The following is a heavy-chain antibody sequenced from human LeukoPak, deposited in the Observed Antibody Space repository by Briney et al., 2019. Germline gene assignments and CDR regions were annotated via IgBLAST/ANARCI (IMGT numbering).Heavy chain of an antibody. CDR1: GFTFSSYE. D-gene: IGHD3-10*01. CDR3: ASLILWFGELGYMDV. Sequence: GGSLRLSCAASGFTFSSYEVNWVRQAPGKGLEWVSYISSSGSTIYYADSVKGRFTISRDNAKNSLYPQMNSLRAEDTAVYYCASLILWFGELGYMDVWGKGTTVTVSS. V-gene: IGHV3-48*03. J-gene: IGHJ6*03. CDR2: ISSSGSTI.